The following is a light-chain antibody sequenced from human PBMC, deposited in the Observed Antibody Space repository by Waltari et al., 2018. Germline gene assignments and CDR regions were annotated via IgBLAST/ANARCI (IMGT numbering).Light chain of an antibody. V-gene: IGLV1-44*01. Sequence: QSVLTQPPSASGTPGQRVTISCSGSSSNIGSNTVNWYQHLPGTAPKFLIYSNNQRPSGVPDRFSGSKSGTSASLAISGLQSEDEADYYCATWDDRLDNVVFGGGTKLTVL. CDR3: ATWDDRLDNVV. J-gene: IGLJ2*01. CDR1: SSNIGSNT. CDR2: SNN.